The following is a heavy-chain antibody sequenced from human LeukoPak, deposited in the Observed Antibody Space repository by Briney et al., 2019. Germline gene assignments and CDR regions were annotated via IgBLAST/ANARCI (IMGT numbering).Heavy chain of an antibody. V-gene: IGHV4-59*08. Sequence: KPSETLSLTGTGSGGSISSYYWSWIRQPPGKGLEWIGYIYYSGSTNYNPSLKSRVTISVDTSKNQFSLKLSSVTAADTAVYYCARQMRGWELPTGAFDIWGQGTMVTVSS. CDR1: GGSISSYY. CDR3: ARQMRGWELPTGAFDI. D-gene: IGHD1-26*01. J-gene: IGHJ3*02. CDR2: IYYSGST.